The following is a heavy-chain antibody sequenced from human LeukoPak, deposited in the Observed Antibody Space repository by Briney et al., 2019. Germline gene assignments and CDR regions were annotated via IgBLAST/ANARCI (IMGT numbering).Heavy chain of an antibody. CDR2: INPNSGGT. D-gene: IGHD1-26*01. CDR3: ARAGDSGNFA. CDR1: GYTFTDYY. J-gene: IGHJ5*02. V-gene: IGHV1-2*02. Sequence: ASVKVSCKASGYTFTDYYMHWVRQAPGQGLEWMGWINPNSGGTNYAQDFHGRVTMTRDTSISTAYMELSRLRSDDTAVYYCARAGDSGNFAWRQGNLVTVSS.